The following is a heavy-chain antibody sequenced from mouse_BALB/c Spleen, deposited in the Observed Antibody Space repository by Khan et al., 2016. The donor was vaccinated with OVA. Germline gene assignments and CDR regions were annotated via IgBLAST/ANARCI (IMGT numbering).Heavy chain of an antibody. J-gene: IGHJ2*01. CDR1: GFTFSRFG. CDR3: AKDSNFVY. V-gene: IGHV5-17*02. Sequence: EVQLVESGGGLVQPGGSRKLSCAASGFTFSRFGMHWVRQAPEKGLEWVAYISSGSSSIYYADTVKGQSTISRDNPTNTLFLQMTSLRSEDTAMYYCAKDSNFVYWGQGTILTVSA. CDR2: ISSGSSSI.